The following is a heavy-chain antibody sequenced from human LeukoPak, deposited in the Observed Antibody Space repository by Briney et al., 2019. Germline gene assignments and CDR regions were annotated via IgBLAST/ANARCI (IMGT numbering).Heavy chain of an antibody. Sequence: PSETLSLTCAVSGASIASHSWWSWVRQPPGKGLEWIGEVYHSGGANYKPSLKSRVTISVDTSRNHFSLKLTSVTAADAAVYFCAYNRNFALDNWGQGTLVTVSS. CDR2: VYHSGGA. D-gene: IGHD1-14*01. CDR1: GASIASHSW. CDR3: AYNRNFALDN. V-gene: IGHV4/OR15-8*01. J-gene: IGHJ4*01.